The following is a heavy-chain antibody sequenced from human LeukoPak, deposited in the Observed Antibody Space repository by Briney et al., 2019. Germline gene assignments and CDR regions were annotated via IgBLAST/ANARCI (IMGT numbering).Heavy chain of an antibody. Sequence: GASVKVSCKASGYTLTELSMHWVRQAPGKGLEWMGGFDPEDGETIYAQQFQGRVTMTEDTSTDTAYMELSSLRFEATAVYSCATARVNSVGNVWFDPWGQGNLVTVSS. J-gene: IGHJ5*02. CDR3: ATARVNSVGNVWFDP. V-gene: IGHV1-24*01. CDR2: FDPEDGET. CDR1: GYTLTELS. D-gene: IGHD3-10*01.